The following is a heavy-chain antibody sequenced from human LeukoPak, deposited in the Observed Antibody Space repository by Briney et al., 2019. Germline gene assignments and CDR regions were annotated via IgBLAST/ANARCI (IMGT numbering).Heavy chain of an antibody. CDR2: IIPILGIA. V-gene: IGHV1-69*04. CDR1: GGTFSSYA. J-gene: IGHJ4*02. CDR3: AGSIAVAKNFDY. D-gene: IGHD6-19*01. Sequence: ASVKVSCKASGGTFSSYAISWVRQAPGQGLEWMGRIIPILGIANYAQKFQGRVTITADKSTSTAYMELSSLRSEDTAVYYCAGSIAVAKNFDYWGQGTLVTVSS.